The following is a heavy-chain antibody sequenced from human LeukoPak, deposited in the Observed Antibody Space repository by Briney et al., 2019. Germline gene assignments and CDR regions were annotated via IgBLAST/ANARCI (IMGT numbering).Heavy chain of an antibody. Sequence: RGSLRLSCAVSGFTFSSYAMYWVRQAPGKGLEWVSSIDASAGSIHYADSVKGRFTISRDNSQSTLYLRMSSLRAEDTAVYYCTKALLVDKYWFDPWGQGTLVTVSS. J-gene: IGHJ5*02. CDR2: IDASAGSI. D-gene: IGHD2-8*02. CDR3: TKALLVDKYWFDP. CDR1: GFTFSSYA. V-gene: IGHV3-23*01.